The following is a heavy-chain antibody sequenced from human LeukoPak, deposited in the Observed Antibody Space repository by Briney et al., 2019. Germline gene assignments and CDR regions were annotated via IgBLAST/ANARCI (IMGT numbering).Heavy chain of an antibody. J-gene: IGHJ4*02. Sequence: SETLSLTCTVSGGSISSSNWWGWVRQPPGKGLECIGEIHHSGTTNYNPSLKSRVTISVDKSKNEFSLKLSSVTAADTAVYYCARGLAVAYFDCWGQGTLVTVSS. CDR3: ARGLAVAYFDC. CDR2: IHHSGTT. CDR1: GGSISSSNW. V-gene: IGHV4-4*02. D-gene: IGHD2-21*01.